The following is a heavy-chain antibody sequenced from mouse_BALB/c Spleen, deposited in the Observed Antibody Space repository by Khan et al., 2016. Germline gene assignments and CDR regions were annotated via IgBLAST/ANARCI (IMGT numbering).Heavy chain of an antibody. CDR3: ARSGYYGYLGY. CDR1: GDSITSSY. V-gene: IGHV3-8*02. J-gene: IGHJ2*01. Sequence: EVQLQESGPSLVKPSQTLSLTCSVTGDSITSSYWNWIRKFPGNKLEYMGYISYSGSTYYNPSLKSRISITRDTSKNQYYLQLNSVTTEDTATSYCARSGYYGYLGYWGQGTTLTVSS. CDR2: ISYSGST. D-gene: IGHD1-1*01.